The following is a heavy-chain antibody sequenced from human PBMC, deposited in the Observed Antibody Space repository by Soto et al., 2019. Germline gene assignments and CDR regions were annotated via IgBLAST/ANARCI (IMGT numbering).Heavy chain of an antibody. CDR3: VKGGNMVATIGDY. J-gene: IGHJ4*02. D-gene: IGHD5-12*01. Sequence: GGSLRLSCSASGFTFSSYAMHWVRQAPGKGLEYVSAIGSNGGSTYYADSVKGRFTISRDNSKNTLYLQMSSLRAEDTAVYYCVKGGNMVATIGDYWGQGTLVTVSS. CDR2: IGSNGGST. V-gene: IGHV3-64D*06. CDR1: GFTFSSYA.